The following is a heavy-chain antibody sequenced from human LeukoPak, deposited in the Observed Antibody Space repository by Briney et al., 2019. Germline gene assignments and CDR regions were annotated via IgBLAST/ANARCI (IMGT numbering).Heavy chain of an antibody. CDR2: IYTSGST. CDR1: GGSISSGSYY. D-gene: IGHD3-22*01. Sequence: SQTLSLTCTVSGGSISSGSYYWSWIRQPAGTGLEWIGRIYTSGSTNYNPSLKSRVTISVDTSKNQFSLKLSSVTAADTAVYYCAREGGGYYYGRFDYWGQGTLVTVSS. CDR3: AREGGGYYYGRFDY. V-gene: IGHV4-61*02. J-gene: IGHJ4*02.